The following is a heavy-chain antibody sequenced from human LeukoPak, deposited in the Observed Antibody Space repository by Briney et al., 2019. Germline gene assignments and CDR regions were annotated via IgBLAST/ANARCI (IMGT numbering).Heavy chain of an antibody. Sequence: GGSLRLSCAASGFTFSSYSMNCVRQAPGKGLEWVSDIISSRSTIYYADPVKGRFTISRDNAKNSLYLQMNSLRDEDTAVYYCARTRTSFTVIVVVPLDYWGQGTLVPVST. V-gene: IGHV3-48*02. CDR1: GFTFSSYS. D-gene: IGHD3-22*01. J-gene: IGHJ4*02. CDR3: ARTRTSFTVIVVVPLDY. CDR2: IISSRSTI.